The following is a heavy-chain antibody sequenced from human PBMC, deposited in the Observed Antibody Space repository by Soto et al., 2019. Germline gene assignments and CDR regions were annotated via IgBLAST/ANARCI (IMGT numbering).Heavy chain of an antibody. Sequence: GGSLRLSCAASGFIFKNYAMTWVRQGPGKGPEWVSAISGDGGGTYFADSVKGRFAISRGNSKNTLYLQMNSLRAEDTAVYYFAKDHEWDRRGISWGQGTLVTVSS. CDR2: ISGDGGGT. CDR3: AKDHEWDRRGIS. V-gene: IGHV3-23*01. CDR1: GFIFKNYA. J-gene: IGHJ5*02. D-gene: IGHD1-26*01.